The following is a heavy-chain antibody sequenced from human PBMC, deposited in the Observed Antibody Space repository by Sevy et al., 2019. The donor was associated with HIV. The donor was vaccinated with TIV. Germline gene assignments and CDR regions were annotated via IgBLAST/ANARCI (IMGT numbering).Heavy chain of an antibody. Sequence: GGSLRLSCAASGFTFSSYAMSWVRQAPGKGLEWVSAISGSGGSTYYADSVKGRFTNSRDNSKNTLYLQMNSLRAKDTAVYYCAKDAGLENVLLWFRDLNTYFDYWGQGTLVTVSS. CDR2: ISGSGGST. D-gene: IGHD3-10*01. V-gene: IGHV3-23*01. J-gene: IGHJ4*02. CDR3: AKDAGLENVLLWFRDLNTYFDY. CDR1: GFTFSSYA.